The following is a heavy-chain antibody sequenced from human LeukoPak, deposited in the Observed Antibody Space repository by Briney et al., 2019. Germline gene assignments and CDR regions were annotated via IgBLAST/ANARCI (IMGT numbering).Heavy chain of an antibody. D-gene: IGHD1-1*01. J-gene: IGHJ6*03. Sequence: GASVKVSCKSSGYTFTSYDINWVRQATGQGLEWMGWMNPNSGNRGYAQKFQGRVSMTRNTYISTAYMELSSLRSEDTAVYYCARGGPYKTKLLIRYYYYNMDVWGKGTTVTISS. CDR1: GYTFTSYD. CDR3: ARGGPYKTKLLIRYYYYNMDV. V-gene: IGHV1-8*02. CDR2: MNPNSGNR.